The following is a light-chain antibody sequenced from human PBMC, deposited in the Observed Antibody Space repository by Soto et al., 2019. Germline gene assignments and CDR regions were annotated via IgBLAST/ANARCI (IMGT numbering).Light chain of an antibody. CDR3: QQYYSTPYT. CDR1: QSVLYSSNNKNY. J-gene: IGKJ2*01. V-gene: IGKV4-1*01. Sequence: DIVMTQSPDSLAVSLGERATINCKSSQSVLYSSNNKNYLAWYQQKPGQPPKLLIYWASTRESGVPDRFSGSWSGTDFTLTISSLQAEDVAVYYCQQYYSTPYTVGQGTKLEIK. CDR2: WAS.